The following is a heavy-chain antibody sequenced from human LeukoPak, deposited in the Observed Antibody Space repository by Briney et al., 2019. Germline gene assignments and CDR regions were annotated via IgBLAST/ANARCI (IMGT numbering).Heavy chain of an antibody. CDR1: GFPFSSYA. CDR2: ISDSGGST. V-gene: IGHV3-64D*09. J-gene: IGHJ6*02. D-gene: IGHD2-15*01. CDR3: VRGYSFGPYGMDV. Sequence: RGGSHRLSCSASGFPFSSYAMHWGRQAAGKGLEYVSAISDSGGSTYYADSVKGRFTISRDNSKNTLYLQMSSLRAEDTAVYFCVRGYSFGPYGMDVWGQATAVSVSS.